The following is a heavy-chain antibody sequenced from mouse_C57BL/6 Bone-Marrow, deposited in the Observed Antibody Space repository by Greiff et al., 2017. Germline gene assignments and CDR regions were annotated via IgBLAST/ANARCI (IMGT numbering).Heavy chain of an antibody. CDR2: IYPRSGNT. J-gene: IGHJ4*01. CDR3: ARCYDDAMDY. V-gene: IGHV1-81*01. CDR1: GYTFTSYG. Sequence: VQLQESGAELARPGASVKLSCKASGYTFTSYGISWVKQRTGQGLEWIGEIYPRSGNTYYNEKFKGKATLTADKSSSTAYMELRSLTSEDSAVYFCARCYDDAMDYWGQGTSVTVSS. D-gene: IGHD2-12*01.